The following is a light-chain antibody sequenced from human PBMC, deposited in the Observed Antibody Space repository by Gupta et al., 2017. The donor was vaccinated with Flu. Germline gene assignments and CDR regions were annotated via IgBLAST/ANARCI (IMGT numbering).Light chain of an antibody. Sequence: ALSQPPPAPGSPLQAVTTSCTGTSHVAGGANYVSWCKHHPRAAPQPIIYMLTNRPSGGPDRFSGSASGSTASLTISGRLADEEADYYCSSFAGTNNLVFGGGTNLPVL. V-gene: IGLV2-8*01. CDR3: SSFAGTNNLV. J-gene: IGLJ2*01. CDR1: SHVAGGANY. CDR2: MLT.